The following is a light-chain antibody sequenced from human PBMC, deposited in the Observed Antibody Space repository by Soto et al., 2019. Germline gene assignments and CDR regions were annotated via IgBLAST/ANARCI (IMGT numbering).Light chain of an antibody. Sequence: DIQMTQSPSSLSASVGDRVTITCRASQSIGRFLNWHQQKPGKAPNVLINVASTLRSGVPSRFCGSGSGTDFNLTINSLQPEDFATYFCQQSFTTPLTFGGGTKVDIK. V-gene: IGKV1-39*01. CDR2: VAS. J-gene: IGKJ4*01. CDR3: QQSFTTPLT. CDR1: QSIGRF.